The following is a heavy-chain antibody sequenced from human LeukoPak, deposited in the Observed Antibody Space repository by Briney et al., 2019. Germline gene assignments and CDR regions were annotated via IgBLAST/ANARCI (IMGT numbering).Heavy chain of an antibody. CDR3: TRDRRDGYNDGYFSL. J-gene: IGHJ2*01. D-gene: IGHD5-24*01. Sequence: GGSLRLSCTAYGFSIAEYAMTWVRQAPGRGLKWLGFIRSNSYTETTQYAASVRGRFTISRDDSNSVTYLQMNSLKTEDTAVYFCTRDRRDGYNDGYFSLWGRGTLVTVSS. V-gene: IGHV3-49*04. CDR1: GFSIAEYA. CDR2: IRSNSYTETT.